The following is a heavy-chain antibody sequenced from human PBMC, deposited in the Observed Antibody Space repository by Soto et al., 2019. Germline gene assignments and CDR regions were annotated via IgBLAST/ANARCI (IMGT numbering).Heavy chain of an antibody. J-gene: IGHJ4*02. CDR2: ISGTTGHA. Sequence: EVQILESGGGLVQPGGSLRLSCAASGFPFSNYAMAWVRQAPGKGLEWVSAISGTTGHAFYADSVKDRFTISRDNSKNTRELQMDILRAEDTAVYHCARAPSEYIWGSYLRYYEYWGQGTLVTVSS. CDR1: GFPFSNYA. D-gene: IGHD3-16*01. V-gene: IGHV3-23*01. CDR3: ARAPSEYIWGSYLRYYEY.